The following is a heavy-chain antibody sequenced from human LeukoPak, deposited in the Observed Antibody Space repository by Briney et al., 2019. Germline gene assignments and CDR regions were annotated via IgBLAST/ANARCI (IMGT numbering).Heavy chain of an antibody. D-gene: IGHD3-10*01. CDR1: GGTFSSYA. CDR3: ARGLLLWFGQTYYFDY. J-gene: IGHJ4*02. Sequence: SVKVSCKASGGTFSSYAISWVRQAPGQGLEWMGGIIPIFGTANYAQKFQGRVTITTDESTSTAYMELSSLRSEDTAVYYCARGLLLWFGQTYYFDYWGQGTLVTVSS. CDR2: IIPIFGTA. V-gene: IGHV1-69*05.